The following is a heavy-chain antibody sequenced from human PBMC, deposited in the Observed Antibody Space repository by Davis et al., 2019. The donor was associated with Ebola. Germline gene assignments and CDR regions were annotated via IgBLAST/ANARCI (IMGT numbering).Heavy chain of an antibody. CDR1: GQSFANYW. CDR3: APTIFGVPQP. CDR2: IDPGDSYT. V-gene: IGHV5-10-1*01. D-gene: IGHD3-3*01. Sequence: GESLKISCQASGQSFANYWMSWVRQMPGKGLEWMGRIDPGDSYTDYSPSFQGHVSISADRSTNTAYLQWRSLRASDTGTYYCAPTIFGVPQPWGQGTLVTVSS. J-gene: IGHJ5*02.